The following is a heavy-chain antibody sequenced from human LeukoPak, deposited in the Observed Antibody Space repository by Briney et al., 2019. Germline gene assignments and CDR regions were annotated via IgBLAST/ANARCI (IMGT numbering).Heavy chain of an antibody. D-gene: IGHD3-16*01. V-gene: IGHV4-4*07. CDR2: TFTSGST. J-gene: IGHJ4*02. CDR1: DGSISNYY. CDR3: ARERTLGGPTLLDY. Sequence: PSETLSLTCTVSDGSISNYYWAWIRQLAGKGREWIGHTFTSGSTTYNPSLKSRVTLSVGTSKRQFSLKLSSATAADTAVYYCARERTLGGPTLLDYRGQGILVTVSS.